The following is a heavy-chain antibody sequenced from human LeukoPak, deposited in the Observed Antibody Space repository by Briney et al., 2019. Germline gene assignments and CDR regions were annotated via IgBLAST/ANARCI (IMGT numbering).Heavy chain of an antibody. CDR1: GFTFSSYG. V-gene: IGHV3-23*01. CDR2: ISGGGDST. J-gene: IGHJ3*02. CDR3: ATPSCSSNSSRDFDI. Sequence: GGSLRLSCAASGFTFSSYGMHWVRQAPGKGLEWVSIISGGGDSTYYADSVKGRFTISRDNSKNTLYLQMNSLRAEDTAVYYCATPSCSSNSSRDFDIWGQGTMVTVSS. D-gene: IGHD2-2*01.